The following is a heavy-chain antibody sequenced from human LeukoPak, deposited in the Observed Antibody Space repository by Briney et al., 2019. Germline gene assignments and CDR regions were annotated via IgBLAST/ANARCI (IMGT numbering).Heavy chain of an antibody. Sequence: SETLSLTCSVSGGSISSSSYHWGWIRQPPGKGLEWFGSVYYSGSTYYNPSLKSRVTMSVDTSKNQFSLKLSSVTAADTAVYYCARHCSSTSCDTHDYWGQGTLVTVSS. D-gene: IGHD2-2*02. V-gene: IGHV4-39*01. CDR3: ARHCSSTSCDTHDY. J-gene: IGHJ4*02. CDR2: VYYSGST. CDR1: GGSISSSSYH.